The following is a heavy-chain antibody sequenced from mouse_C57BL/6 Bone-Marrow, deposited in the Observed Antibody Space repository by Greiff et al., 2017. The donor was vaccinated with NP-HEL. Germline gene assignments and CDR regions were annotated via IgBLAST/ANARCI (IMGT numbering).Heavy chain of an antibody. CDR2: ISSGGSYT. Sequence: EVQVVESGGDLVKPGGSLKLSCAASGFTFSSYGMSWVRQTPDKRLEWVATISSGGSYTYYPDSVKGRFTISRDNAKNTLYLQVSSLKSEDTAMYYCARRPYYGSSYGFDYWGQGTTLTVSS. D-gene: IGHD1-1*01. CDR3: ARRPYYGSSYGFDY. V-gene: IGHV5-6*01. CDR1: GFTFSSYG. J-gene: IGHJ2*01.